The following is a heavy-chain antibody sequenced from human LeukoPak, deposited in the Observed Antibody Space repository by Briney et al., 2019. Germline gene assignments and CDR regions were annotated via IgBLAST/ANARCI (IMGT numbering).Heavy chain of an antibody. J-gene: IGHJ4*02. CDR2: INPYSGDT. CDR1: GYTFTGYH. Sequence: ASVKVSCKASGYTFTGYHIHWVRQAPGQGLEWMGRINPYSGDTNFAQKFQGRVTMTRDTSTSTVYMELSSLRSEDTAVYYCASLVYSSSSGFDYWGQGTLVTVSS. D-gene: IGHD6-6*01. CDR3: ASLVYSSSSGFDY. V-gene: IGHV1-2*06.